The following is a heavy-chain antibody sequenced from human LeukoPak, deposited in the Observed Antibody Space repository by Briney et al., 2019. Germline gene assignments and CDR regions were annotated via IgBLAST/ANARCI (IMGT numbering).Heavy chain of an antibody. J-gene: IGHJ4*02. D-gene: IGHD1-26*01. Sequence: ASMKVSCKASGYTFTSYGISWVRQAPGQGLEWMGWISAYNGNTNYAQKLQGRVTMTTDTSTSTAYMELRSLRSDDTAVYYCARDLASYSGSCADYWGQGTLVTVSS. V-gene: IGHV1-18*01. CDR1: GYTFTSYG. CDR3: ARDLASYSGSCADY. CDR2: ISAYNGNT.